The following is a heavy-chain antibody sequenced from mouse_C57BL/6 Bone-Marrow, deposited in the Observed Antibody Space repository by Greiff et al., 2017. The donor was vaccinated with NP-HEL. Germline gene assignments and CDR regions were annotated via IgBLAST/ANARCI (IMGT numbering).Heavy chain of an antibody. J-gene: IGHJ3*01. CDR2: IYPRSGNT. V-gene: IGHV1-81*01. Sequence: QVQLQQSGAELARPGASVKLSCKASGYTFTSYGISWVKQRTGQGLEWIGEIYPRSGNTYYNEKFKGKATLTADKSSSTAYMELRSLTSEDSAVYFCARLRGRAYGSSYGFAYWGQGTLVTVSA. CDR1: GYTFTSYG. D-gene: IGHD1-1*01. CDR3: ARLRGRAYGSSYGFAY.